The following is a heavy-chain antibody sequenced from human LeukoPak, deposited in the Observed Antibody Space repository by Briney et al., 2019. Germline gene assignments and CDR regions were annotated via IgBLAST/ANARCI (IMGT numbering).Heavy chain of an antibody. Sequence: SETLSLTCAVSGASISSNNCWTWIRQPPGKGLEWIGSIYYSGSTYHNPSLKSRVTISVDTSKNQLSLKLSSVTAADTAVYYCARHLDSSGWADYYYYGMDVWGQGTTVTVSS. D-gene: IGHD6-19*01. V-gene: IGHV4-39*01. J-gene: IGHJ6*02. CDR2: IYYSGST. CDR1: GASISSNNC. CDR3: ARHLDSSGWADYYYYGMDV.